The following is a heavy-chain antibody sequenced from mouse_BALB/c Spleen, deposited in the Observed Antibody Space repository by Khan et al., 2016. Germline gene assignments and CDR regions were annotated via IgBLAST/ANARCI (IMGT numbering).Heavy chain of an antibody. CDR1: GFTFSSYG. J-gene: IGHJ3*01. CDR2: INSNGGST. Sequence: EVELVESGGGLVQPGGSLKLSCAASGFTFSSYGMSWVRQTPDKRLEVVATINSNGGSTYYPDSVKGRFIISRDNAKNTLYLQMSSLKSEDTAMSCCARVDGNCAYWGQATLGTVSA. CDR3: ARVDGNCAY. V-gene: IGHV5-6-3*01. D-gene: IGHD2-1*01.